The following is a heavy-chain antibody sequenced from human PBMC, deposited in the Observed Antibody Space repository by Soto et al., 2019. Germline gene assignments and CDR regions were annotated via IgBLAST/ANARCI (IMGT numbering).Heavy chain of an antibody. J-gene: IGHJ4*02. CDR3: ARDKELHSHYFDY. V-gene: IGHV3-33*01. Sequence: GGSLRLSCAASGFTFSSYGMHWVRQAPGKGLEWVAVIWYDGSNKYYADSVKGRFTISRDNSKNTLYLQMNSLRAEDTAVYYCARDKELHSHYFDYWGQGTLVTVSS. CDR1: GFTFSSYG. D-gene: IGHD1-26*01. CDR2: IWYDGSNK.